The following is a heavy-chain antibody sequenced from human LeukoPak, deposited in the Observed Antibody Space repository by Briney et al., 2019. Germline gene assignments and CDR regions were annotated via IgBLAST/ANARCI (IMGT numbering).Heavy chain of an antibody. CDR1: GYTFTSYD. CDR2: INPNSGNT. Sequence: ASVKVSCKASGYTFTSYDINWVRQATGQGLEWMGWINPNSGNTGYAQKFQGRVTMTRNTSISTAYMELSSLRSDDTAVYYCARAEKPIWGNYYYYCMDVWGKGTTVTVSS. D-gene: IGHD7-27*01. CDR3: ARAEKPIWGNYYYYCMDV. J-gene: IGHJ6*03. V-gene: IGHV1-8*01.